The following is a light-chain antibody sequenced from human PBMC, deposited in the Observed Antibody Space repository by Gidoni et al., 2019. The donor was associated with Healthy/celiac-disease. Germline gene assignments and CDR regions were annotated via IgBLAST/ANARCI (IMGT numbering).Light chain of an antibody. CDR3: RQSYSTPFT. CDR2: AAS. Sequence: DIQLTQSPASLSASVGDRVTIACRASQSISSYLNWYQQKPGKAPKLLIYAASSLQSGVPSRFRGSGAGTDFTLTISSRQPEDFATFYCRQSYSTPFTFGPGTKVDIK. V-gene: IGKV1-39*01. J-gene: IGKJ3*01. CDR1: QSISSY.